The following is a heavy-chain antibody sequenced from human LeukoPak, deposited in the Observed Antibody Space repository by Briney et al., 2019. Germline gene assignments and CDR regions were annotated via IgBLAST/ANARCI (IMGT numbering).Heavy chain of an antibody. CDR1: GFTFTSSA. J-gene: IGHJ4*02. V-gene: IGHV1-58*02. CDR2: IVVGSGNT. CDR3: AALEYSGSYYDY. D-gene: IGHD1-26*01. Sequence: SVKVSCKASGFTFTSSAMQWVRQARGQRLEWIGWIVVGSGNTNYAQKFQERVTISRDMSTSTAYMELSSLRSEDTAVYYCAALEYSGSYYDYWGQGTLVTVSS.